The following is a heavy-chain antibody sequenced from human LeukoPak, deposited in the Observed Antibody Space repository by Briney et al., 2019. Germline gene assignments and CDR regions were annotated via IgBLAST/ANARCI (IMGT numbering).Heavy chain of an antibody. CDR3: ARLHLPFDI. CDR2: VNPNSHNT. Sequence: ASVKVSCKASGYTFTNYDINWVRQATGQGLEWMGWVNPNSHNTGYAQKFQGRVTMTMDTSIDTAYMELSRLTSEDTAVYYCARLHLPFDIWGQGTVVTVSS. CDR1: GYTFTNYD. J-gene: IGHJ3*02. D-gene: IGHD5/OR15-5a*01. V-gene: IGHV1-8*01.